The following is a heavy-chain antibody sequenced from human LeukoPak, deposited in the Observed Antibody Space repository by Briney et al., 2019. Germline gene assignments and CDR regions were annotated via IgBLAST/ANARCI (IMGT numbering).Heavy chain of an antibody. CDR3: ARTTRLKSSSYDY. CDR1: GFTFSSYS. V-gene: IGHV3-48*04. D-gene: IGHD6-13*01. J-gene: IGHJ4*02. CDR2: ISSSSSTI. Sequence: PGGSLRLSCAASGFTFSSYSMNWVRQAPGKGLEWVSYISSSSSTIYYADSVKGRFTISRDNAKNSMYLQMNSLRAEDTAVYYCARTTRLKSSSYDYWGQGTLVTVSS.